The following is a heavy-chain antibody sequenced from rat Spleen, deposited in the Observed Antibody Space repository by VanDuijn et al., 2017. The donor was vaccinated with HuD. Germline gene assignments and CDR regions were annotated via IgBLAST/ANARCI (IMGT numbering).Heavy chain of an antibody. V-gene: IGHV5-25*01. CDR1: GFTFSNYY. D-gene: IGHD1-4*01. J-gene: IGHJ2*01. Sequence: EVQLVESGGGLVQPGRSMKLSCAASGFTFSNYYMAWVRQAPTKGLAWVASISTGGGNTYYRDSVKGRFTISRDNAKSTLYLQMDSLRSEDTATYYCARETTRVSGYFDYWGQGVMVTVSS. CDR2: ISTGGGNT. CDR3: ARETTRVSGYFDY.